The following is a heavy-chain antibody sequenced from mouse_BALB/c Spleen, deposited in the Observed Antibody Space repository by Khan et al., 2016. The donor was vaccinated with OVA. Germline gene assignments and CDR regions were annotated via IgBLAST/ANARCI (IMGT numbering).Heavy chain of an antibody. CDR1: GFTFSSYD. CDR3: AREGVRRRVAY. Sequence: EVKLVESGGGLVKPGGSLKLSCAASGFTFSSYDMSWVRQTPEKRLEWVATISSGGSYTYYPDSVKGRFTISRDNAKNTLYLQMSSLRSEDTAMYYCAREGVRRRVAYWGQGTLVTVSA. J-gene: IGHJ3*01. D-gene: IGHD2-14*01. V-gene: IGHV5-9-1*01. CDR2: ISSGGSYT.